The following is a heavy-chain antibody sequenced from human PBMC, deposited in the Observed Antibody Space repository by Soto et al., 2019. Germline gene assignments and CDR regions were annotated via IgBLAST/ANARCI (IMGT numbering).Heavy chain of an antibody. CDR1: GFTFSNAW. V-gene: IGHV3-15*07. Sequence: GGSLRLSCAASGFTFSNAWMNWVRQAPGKGLEWVGRIKSKTDGGTKDYAAPVKGRFPISRDDSKNTLYLQMNSLKTEDTAVYYCTTDSLSGDYGFDPWGQGTLVTVSS. J-gene: IGHJ5*02. CDR2: IKSKTDGGTK. D-gene: IGHD3-10*01. CDR3: TTDSLSGDYGFDP.